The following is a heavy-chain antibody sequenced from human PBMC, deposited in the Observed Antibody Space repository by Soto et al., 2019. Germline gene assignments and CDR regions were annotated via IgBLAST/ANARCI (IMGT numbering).Heavy chain of an antibody. J-gene: IGHJ6*02. CDR1: GGSISSYY. Sequence: SETLSLTCTVSGGSISSYYWSWIRQPPVKGLEWIGYIYYSGSTNYNPSLKSRVTISVDTSKNQFSLKLSSVTAADTAVYYCARGPYGSGSYPNYYYYGMDVWGQGTTVTVS. V-gene: IGHV4-59*01. D-gene: IGHD3-10*01. CDR2: IYYSGST. CDR3: ARGPYGSGSYPNYYYYGMDV.